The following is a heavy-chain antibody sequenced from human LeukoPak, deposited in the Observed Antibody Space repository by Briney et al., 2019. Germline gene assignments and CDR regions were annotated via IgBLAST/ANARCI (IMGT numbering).Heavy chain of an antibody. CDR1: GYTFTGYY. V-gene: IGHV1-2*02. D-gene: IGHD4-11*01. CDR3: ARGYSNPTRGYGMDV. J-gene: IGHJ6*02. Sequence: ASVKVSCKASGYTFTGYYMHWVRQAPGQGLEWMGWINPNSGGTNYAQKFQGRVTMTRDTSISTAYMELSRLRSDDTAVYYCARGYSNPTRGYGMDVWGQGTTVTASS. CDR2: INPNSGGT.